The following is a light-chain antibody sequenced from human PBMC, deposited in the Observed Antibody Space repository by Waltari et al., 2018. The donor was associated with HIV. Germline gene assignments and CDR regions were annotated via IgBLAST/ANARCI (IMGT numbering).Light chain of an antibody. CDR1: QSVSGSQ. J-gene: IGKJ2*01. Sequence: ELVLTQSPDILSLSPGERAVLSCRASQSVSGSQLAWYQPRPGQGPRLLIYGASKRATGIPDRFSGSGSGTDYTLTISGLEPEDFAVYYCQQYGDSPLYIFGQGTNLEI. CDR2: GAS. CDR3: QQYGDSPLYI. V-gene: IGKV3-20*01.